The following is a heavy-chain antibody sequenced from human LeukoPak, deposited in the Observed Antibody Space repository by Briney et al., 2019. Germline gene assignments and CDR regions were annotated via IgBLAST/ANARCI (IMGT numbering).Heavy chain of an antibody. D-gene: IGHD3-22*01. J-gene: IGHJ4*02. CDR3: AGLVGRYSSGLYYYYFDY. CDR1: GDSINSLDL. Sequence: AETLFLTCTVSGDSINSLDLWSWVRQPPGKGLEWIGEMYLSGTTHSNPSVKSRVTISIDKSKNQFFLNLSSVTAADTAVYYCAGLVGRYSSGLYYYYFDYWGQGTLVTVSS. CDR2: MYLSGTT. V-gene: IGHV4-4*02.